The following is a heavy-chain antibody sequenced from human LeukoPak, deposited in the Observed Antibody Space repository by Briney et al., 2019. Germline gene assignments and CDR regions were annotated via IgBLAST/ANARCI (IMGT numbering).Heavy chain of an antibody. CDR2: IIPIFGTA. J-gene: IGHJ5*02. CDR1: GGTFSSYA. CDR3: ARDRREGENWFDP. V-gene: IGHV1-69*13. Sequence: SVKVSCKASGGTFSSYAISWVRQAPGQGLEWMGGIIPIFGTANYAQKFQGRVTITADESTSTAYMELRSLRSDDTAVYYCARDRREGENWFDPWGQGTLVTVSS.